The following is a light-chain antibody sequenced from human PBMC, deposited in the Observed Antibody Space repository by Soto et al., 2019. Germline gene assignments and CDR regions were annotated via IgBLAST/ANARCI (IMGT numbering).Light chain of an antibody. J-gene: IGKJ1*01. V-gene: IGKV1-5*01. Sequence: DIQMAQSPSTLSASVGDRVTITCRASQNIDSWLAWYQHKPGKAAKVLIYDASSLETGVPSRFSGSGSGTEFSPPISTLRPDDFAPYYCQQYDTYPPTFAQGTKVEIK. CDR2: DAS. CDR1: QNIDSW. CDR3: QQYDTYPPT.